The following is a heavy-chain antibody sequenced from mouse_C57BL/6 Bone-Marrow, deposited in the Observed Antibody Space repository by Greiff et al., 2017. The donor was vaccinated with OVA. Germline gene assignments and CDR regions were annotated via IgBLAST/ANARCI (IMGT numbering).Heavy chain of an antibody. V-gene: IGHV5-17*01. CDR3: ASLLYYGSSYDWYFDV. D-gene: IGHD1-1*01. Sequence: EVKLVESGGGLVKPGGSLKLSCAASGFTFSDYGMHWVRQAPEKGLEWVAYISSGSSTIYYADTVKGRFTISRDNAKNTLFLQMTSLRSEDTAMYYCASLLYYGSSYDWYFDVWGTGTTVTVSS. CDR1: GFTFSDYG. J-gene: IGHJ1*03. CDR2: ISSGSSTI.